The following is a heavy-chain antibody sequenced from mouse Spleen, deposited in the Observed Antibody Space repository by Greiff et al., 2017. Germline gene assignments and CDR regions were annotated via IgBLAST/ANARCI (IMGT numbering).Heavy chain of an antibody. J-gene: IGHJ2*01. CDR1: GYTFTSYW. V-gene: IGHV1-50*01. CDR2: IDPSDSYT. CDR3: ARGSPFDY. Sequence: QPGAELVKPGASVKLSCKASGYTFTSYWMQWVKQRPGQGLEWIGEIDPSDSYTNYNQKFKGKATLTVDTSSSTAYMQLSSLTSEDSAVYYCARGSPFDYWGQGTTLTVSS.